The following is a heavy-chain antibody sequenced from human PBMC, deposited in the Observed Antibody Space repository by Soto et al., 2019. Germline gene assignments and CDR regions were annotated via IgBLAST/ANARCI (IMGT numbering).Heavy chain of an antibody. CDR3: ARVRKGYSYCYFYY. V-gene: IGHV3-11*01. CDR2: ISSSGSTI. Sequence: PGGSLRLSCAASGFTFSDYYMSWIRQAPGKGLEWVSYISSSGSTIYYADSVKCRFTISRDNAKNSLYLQMNSLRAEDTSVYYCARVRKGYSYCYFYYWGQGTLVTVSS. J-gene: IGHJ4*02. D-gene: IGHD5-18*01. CDR1: GFTFSDYY.